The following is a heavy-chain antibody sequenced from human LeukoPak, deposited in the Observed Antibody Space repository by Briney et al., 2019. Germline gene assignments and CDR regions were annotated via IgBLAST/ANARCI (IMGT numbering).Heavy chain of an antibody. CDR1: GGSISSYY. Sequence: ASETLSLTCTVSGGSISSYYWSWIRQPPGKGLEWIGYIYYSGSTNYNPSLKSRVTISVDTSKNQFSLKLSSVTAADTAVYYCATGRGYSYGDAFDIWGQGTMVTVSS. J-gene: IGHJ3*02. V-gene: IGHV4-59*08. CDR3: ATGRGYSYGDAFDI. CDR2: IYYSGST. D-gene: IGHD5-18*01.